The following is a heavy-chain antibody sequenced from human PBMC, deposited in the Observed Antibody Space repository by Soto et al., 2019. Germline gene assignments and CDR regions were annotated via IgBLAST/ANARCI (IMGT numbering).Heavy chain of an antibody. CDR1: GGSVSSGSYY. CDR3: ARDTSFYFDY. V-gene: IGHV4-61*01. D-gene: IGHD2-2*01. Sequence: SETLSLTCTVSGGSVSSGSYYWSWIRQPPGKGLEWIGYIYYSGSTNYNPSLKSRVTISVDTSKNQFSLKLSSVTAADTAVYYCARDTSFYFDYWGQGTRVTVSS. CDR2: IYYSGST. J-gene: IGHJ4*02.